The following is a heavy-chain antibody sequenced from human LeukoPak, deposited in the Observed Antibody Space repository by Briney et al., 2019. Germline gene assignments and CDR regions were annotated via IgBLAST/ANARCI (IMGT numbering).Heavy chain of an antibody. D-gene: IGHD2-21*01. J-gene: IGHJ4*02. CDR2: IYYSGGT. CDR1: GGSISSFY. V-gene: IGHV4-59*01. Sequence: PSETLSLTCTVSGGSISSFYWSWIRQPPGKGLEWIGNIYYSGGTTYDPSLKSRVTISVDTSKNQFSLRLSSVTAADTAVFYCARVYSVSYFDYWGQGTLVTVSS. CDR3: ARVYSVSYFDY.